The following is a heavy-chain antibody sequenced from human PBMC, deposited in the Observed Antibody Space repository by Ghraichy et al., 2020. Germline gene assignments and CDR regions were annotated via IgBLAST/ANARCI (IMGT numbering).Heavy chain of an antibody. D-gene: IGHD6-13*01. J-gene: IGHJ5*02. CDR1: GGSISSSNW. CDR2: IYHSGST. Sequence: SETLSLTCAVSGGSISSSNWWSWVRQPPGKGLEWIGEIYHSGSTNYNPSLKSRVTISVDKSKNQFSLKLSSVTAADTAVYYCALGGAAAGNGIDPWGQGTLVTVSS. CDR3: ALGGAAAGNGIDP. V-gene: IGHV4-4*02.